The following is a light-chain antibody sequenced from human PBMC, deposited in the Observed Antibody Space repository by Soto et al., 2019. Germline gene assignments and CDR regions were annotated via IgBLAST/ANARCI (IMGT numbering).Light chain of an antibody. J-gene: IGKJ5*01. V-gene: IGKV3-11*01. CDR3: QQRSNWPTIT. CDR1: QSVGSY. Sequence: EIVSTQSPATLSLSPGERATLSCRASQSVGSYLAWYQQKPGQAPRPLIYDASNRATGIPARFSGSGSGTDFTLTISSLEPEDFAVYYCQQRSNWPTITFGQGTRLEI. CDR2: DAS.